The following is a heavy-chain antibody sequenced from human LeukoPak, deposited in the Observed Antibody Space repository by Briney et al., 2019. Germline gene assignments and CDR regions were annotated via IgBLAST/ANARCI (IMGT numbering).Heavy chain of an antibody. Sequence: PGGSLRLSCAASGFTFSSYAMHWVRQAPGKGLEWVAVISHDGSSKYYADSVKGRFTISRDNSKNTLYLQMNSLRAEDTAVYYCARGSQYYGSGSYTFFDYWGQGTLVTVSS. CDR3: ARGSQYYGSGSYTFFDY. CDR2: ISHDGSSK. V-gene: IGHV3-30*04. CDR1: GFTFSSYA. J-gene: IGHJ4*02. D-gene: IGHD3-10*01.